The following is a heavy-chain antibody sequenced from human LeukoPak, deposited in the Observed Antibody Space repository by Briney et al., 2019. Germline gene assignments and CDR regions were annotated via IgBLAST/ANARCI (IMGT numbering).Heavy chain of an antibody. J-gene: IGHJ4*02. CDR3: ARDRDGKDY. CDR1: GFTFNTYW. V-gene: IGHV3-7*03. CDR2: IGQDGTEK. D-gene: IGHD1-1*01. Sequence: GGSLRLSCAASGFTFNTYWMSWVRQAPGKGLEWVAHIGQDGTEKHHVDSVRGRFTISRDNAKNSVFLQMNSLRAEDTAVYYCARDRDGKDYWGQGTLVTVSS.